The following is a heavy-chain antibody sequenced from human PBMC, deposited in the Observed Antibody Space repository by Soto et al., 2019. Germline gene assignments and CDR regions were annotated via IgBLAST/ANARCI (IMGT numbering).Heavy chain of an antibody. V-gene: IGHV1-3*01. J-gene: IGHJ6*03. CDR2: INAGNGNT. CDR1: GYTFTSYA. D-gene: IGHD6-13*01. CDR3: ARTGRGDSSWDYYYYYMDV. Sequence: ASLKVSCKASGYTFTSYAMHWVRQAPGQRLEWMGWINAGNGNTKYSQKFQGRVTITRDTSTSTVYMELSSLRSDDTAVYYCARTGRGDSSWDYYYYYMDVWGKGTTVTVSS.